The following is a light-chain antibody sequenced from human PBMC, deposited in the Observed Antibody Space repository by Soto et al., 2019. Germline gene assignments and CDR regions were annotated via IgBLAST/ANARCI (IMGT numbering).Light chain of an antibody. CDR3: CSYRGGSAPYV. CDR2: EVS. Sequence: QSALTQPASVSGSPGQSITISCTGTTSDIGTYKYVSWYQQYPGKAPKLLIYEVSNRPSGVSYRFSGSKSDNTASLTISGLQSDDEADYYCCSYRGGSAPYVFGTGTKLTVL. J-gene: IGLJ1*01. CDR1: TSDIGTYKY. V-gene: IGLV2-14*01.